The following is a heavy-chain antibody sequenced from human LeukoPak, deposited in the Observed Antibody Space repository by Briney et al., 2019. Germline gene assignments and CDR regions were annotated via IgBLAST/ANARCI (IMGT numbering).Heavy chain of an antibody. CDR3: ARLDNLVPRAVEWFDP. CDR2: IYSSGTT. D-gene: IGHD2-2*01. V-gene: IGHV4-4*07. Sequence: SETLSLTCIVSGDSISGKYWSWIRRPAGKGLEWLGRIYSSGTTDYSPSLMSRVTMSLDTSKNHISLRLRSVTAADTAVYYCARLDNLVPRAVEWFDPWGQGTVVTVSS. CDR1: GDSISGKY. J-gene: IGHJ5*01.